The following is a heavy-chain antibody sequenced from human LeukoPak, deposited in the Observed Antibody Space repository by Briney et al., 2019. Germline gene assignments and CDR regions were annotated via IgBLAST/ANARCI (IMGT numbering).Heavy chain of an antibody. CDR2: IFQSGNT. V-gene: IGHV4-38-2*01. CDR1: GYSINGGYY. J-gene: IGHJ1*01. D-gene: IGHD2-8*01. CDR3: ARISGVTGYFQR. Sequence: SETLSLTCAASGYSINGGYYWGWIRQPPGKGLEWIASIFQSGNTCYNASLKSRVSISIDMSKNQFSLKLSSLTAADTAFYYCARISGVTGYFQRWGQGTLVSASS.